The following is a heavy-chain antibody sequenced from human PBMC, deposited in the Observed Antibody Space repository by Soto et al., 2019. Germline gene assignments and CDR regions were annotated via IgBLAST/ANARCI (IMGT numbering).Heavy chain of an antibody. J-gene: IGHJ4*02. Sequence: GASVNVSCKASGYTFTSYDINWVRQATGQGLEWMGWMNPNSGNTGYAQKFQGRVTMTRNTSISTAYMEPSSLGSEDTAVYYCVRFPPSYDFWSGYQDDYWGQGTLVTVSS. CDR3: VRFPPSYDFWSGYQDDY. D-gene: IGHD3-3*01. CDR2: MNPNSGNT. CDR1: GYTFTSYD. V-gene: IGHV1-8*01.